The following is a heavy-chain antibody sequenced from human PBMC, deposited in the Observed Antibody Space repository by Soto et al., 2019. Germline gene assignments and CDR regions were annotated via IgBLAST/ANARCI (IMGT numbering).Heavy chain of an antibody. CDR1: GFTFSTYW. Sequence: EVQLEESGGDLAQPGGSLRLSCAASGFTFSTYWMHWVRQAPGKGLVWVSRINTDGGTTTYAESVKGRFTNSRDNARNTLYLQMNSLRPEDTALYYCVRVGSGSYSWRDPWGQGTLVTVSS. J-gene: IGHJ5*02. CDR3: VRVGSGSYSWRDP. CDR2: INTDGGTT. V-gene: IGHV3-74*01. D-gene: IGHD1-26*01.